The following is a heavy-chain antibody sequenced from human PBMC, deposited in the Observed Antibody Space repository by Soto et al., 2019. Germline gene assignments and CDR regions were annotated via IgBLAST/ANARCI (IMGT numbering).Heavy chain of an antibody. Sequence: QVQLVESGGGVVQPGRSLRLSCAASGFTFSSYAMHWVRQAPGKGLEWVAVISYDGSNKYYADSVTGRFTISRDNSKNTLYLQMNSLRAEDTAVYYCARDGDYYDRSGYYYGFFDYWGQGTLVTVSS. D-gene: IGHD3-22*01. CDR1: GFTFSSYA. CDR3: ARDGDYYDRSGYYYGFFDY. J-gene: IGHJ4*02. V-gene: IGHV3-30-3*01. CDR2: ISYDGSNK.